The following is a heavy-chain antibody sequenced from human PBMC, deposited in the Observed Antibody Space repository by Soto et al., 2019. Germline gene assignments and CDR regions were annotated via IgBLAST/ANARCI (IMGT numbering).Heavy chain of an antibody. Sequence: SETLSLTCTVSGGSINSGDYYWSWSRQPPGKGLEWIGYIYYSGSIFYNPSLESRVTISIDTSKNQFSLKLSSVTAADTAVYYCARDDCRGTRCSYYYGMDVWGQGTTVTVSS. CDR3: ARDDCRGTRCSYYYGMDV. J-gene: IGHJ6*02. CDR2: IYYSGSI. D-gene: IGHD2-15*01. CDR1: GGSINSGDYY. V-gene: IGHV4-30-4*01.